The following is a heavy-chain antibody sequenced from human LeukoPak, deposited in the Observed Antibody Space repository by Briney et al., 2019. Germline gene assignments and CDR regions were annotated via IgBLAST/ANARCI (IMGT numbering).Heavy chain of an antibody. CDR3: ARELEVNCYGLPADY. CDR2: IWYDGSNK. J-gene: IGHJ4*02. CDR1: GFTFSSYG. D-gene: IGHD2-2*01. Sequence: GGSLRLSCAASGFTFSSYGMHWVRQAPGKGLEWVAVIWYDGSNKYYADSVKGRFTISRDNSKNTLYLQMNSLRAEDTAVYYCARELEVNCYGLPADYWGQGTLVTVSS. V-gene: IGHV3-33*01.